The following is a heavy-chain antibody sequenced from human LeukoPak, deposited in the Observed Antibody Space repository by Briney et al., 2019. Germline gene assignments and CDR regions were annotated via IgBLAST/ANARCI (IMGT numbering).Heavy chain of an antibody. V-gene: IGHV4-34*01. J-gene: IGHJ5*02. CDR1: GGSFSGYY. Sequence: SETLSLTCAVYGGSFSGYYWSWIRQPPGKGLEWIGEINHSGSTNYNPSLKSRVTISVDTSKNQFSLKLSSVTAADTAVYYRARSRTYYDFWNWFDPWGQGTLVTVSS. CDR3: ARSRTYYDFWNWFDP. CDR2: INHSGST. D-gene: IGHD3-3*01.